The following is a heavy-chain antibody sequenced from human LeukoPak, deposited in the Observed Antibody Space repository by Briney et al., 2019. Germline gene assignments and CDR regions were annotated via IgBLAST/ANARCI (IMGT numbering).Heavy chain of an antibody. Sequence: ASVKVSCKASGGTFSRYAMNWVRQAPGQGLEWMGWINTNTGNPTYAQGFTGRFVFSLDTSVSTAYLQISSLKAEDTAVYYCARGLCSGGSCYFFDYWGQGTLVTVSS. CDR3: ARGLCSGGSCYFFDY. D-gene: IGHD2-15*01. CDR2: INTNTGNP. V-gene: IGHV7-4-1*02. CDR1: GGTFSRYA. J-gene: IGHJ4*02.